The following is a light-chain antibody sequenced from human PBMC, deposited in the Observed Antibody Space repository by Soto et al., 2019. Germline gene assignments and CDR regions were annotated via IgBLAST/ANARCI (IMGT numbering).Light chain of an antibody. J-gene: IGKJ4*01. CDR3: QQVNSYPLT. V-gene: IGKV1-9*01. CDR1: QGISTF. CDR2: AAS. Sequence: IQLTQSPSFLSASIGDRVTITCRASQGISTFLAWYQQLPGKAPKLLIYAASTLQSGVPSRFSGSGSGTEFTLTISSLQPEDFATYYCQQVNSYPLTFGGGTKVDIK.